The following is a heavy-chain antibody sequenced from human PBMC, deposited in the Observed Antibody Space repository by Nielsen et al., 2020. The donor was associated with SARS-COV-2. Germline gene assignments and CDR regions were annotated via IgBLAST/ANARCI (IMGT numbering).Heavy chain of an antibody. J-gene: IGHJ4*02. CDR2: IYYSGST. V-gene: IGHV4-28*01. D-gene: IGHD3-10*01. Sequence: SETLSLTCAVSGYSISSSNWWGWIRQPPGKGLEWIGYIYYSGSTYYNPSLKSRVTMSVDTSKNQFSLKLSSVTAADTAVYYCARPQGAYYYGSGFDYWGQGTLVTVSS. CDR3: ARPQGAYYYGSGFDY. CDR1: GYSISSSNW.